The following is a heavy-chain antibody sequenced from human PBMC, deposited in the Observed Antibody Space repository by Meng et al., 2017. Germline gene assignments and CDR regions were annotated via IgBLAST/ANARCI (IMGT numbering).Heavy chain of an antibody. CDR3: ARDPGYYGSGSFYWYFDL. D-gene: IGHD3-10*01. CDR1: GYTCTSYG. V-gene: IGHV1-18*01. J-gene: IGHJ2*01. Sequence: QVQLGQAWAEVKKPGASVKVSCKASGYTCTSYGISWVRQAPGKGLEWMGWISAYNGNTNYAQKLQGRVTMTTDTSTSTAYMELRSLRSDDTAVYYCARDPGYYGSGSFYWYFDLWGRGTLVTVSS. CDR2: ISAYNGNT.